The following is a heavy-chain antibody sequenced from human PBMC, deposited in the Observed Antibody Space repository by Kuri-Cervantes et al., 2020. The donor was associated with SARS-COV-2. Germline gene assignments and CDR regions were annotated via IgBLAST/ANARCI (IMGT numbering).Heavy chain of an antibody. V-gene: IGHV3-43*01. D-gene: IGHD3-16*01. J-gene: IGHJ4*02. CDR1: GFTFGNYF. Sequence: GESLKISCATSGFTFGNYFMHWVRQRPGKGLEWVSLISWDGGSTYYADSVKGRFTISRDNSKDSLFLQMNSLRSEDTAFYYCSSGGSQREWYYWGRGTLVTVSS. CDR2: ISWDGGST. CDR3: SSGGSQREWYY.